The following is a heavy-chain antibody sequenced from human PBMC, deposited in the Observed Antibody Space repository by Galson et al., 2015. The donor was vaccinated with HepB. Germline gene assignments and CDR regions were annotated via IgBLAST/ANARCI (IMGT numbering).Heavy chain of an antibody. CDR1: GFIFSSYS. CDR2: ISSSSSYI. Sequence: SLRLSCAASGFIFSSYSMNWVRQAPGKGLEWVSSISSSSSYIYYADSVRGRFTISRDNAKNSLYLQMNSLRAEDTAVYYCARDARYYDYVWGSYRKTPYYFDYWGQGTLVTVSS. D-gene: IGHD3-16*02. V-gene: IGHV3-21*01. CDR3: ARDARYYDYVWGSYRKTPYYFDY. J-gene: IGHJ4*02.